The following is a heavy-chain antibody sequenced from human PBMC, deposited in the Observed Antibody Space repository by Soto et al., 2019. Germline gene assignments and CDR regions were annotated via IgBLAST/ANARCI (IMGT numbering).Heavy chain of an antibody. V-gene: IGHV1-69*13. CDR1: GGTFSSYA. CDR3: VTFYSSSLEFDY. J-gene: IGHJ4*02. Sequence: ASVKVSCKASGGTFSSYAISWVRQAPGQGLEWMGGIIPIFGTANYAQKFQGRVTITADESTSSAYMELSSLRSEDTAVYYCVTFYSSSLEFDYWGQGTLVTVSS. CDR2: IIPIFGTA. D-gene: IGHD6-13*01.